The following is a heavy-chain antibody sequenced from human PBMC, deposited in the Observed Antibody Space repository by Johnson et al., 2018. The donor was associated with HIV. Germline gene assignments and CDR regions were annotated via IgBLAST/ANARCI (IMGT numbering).Heavy chain of an antibody. J-gene: IGHJ3*02. CDR3: ARLKNGAFDI. V-gene: IGHV3-9*01. CDR2: ISWKIGNT. Sequence: VQLVESGGGVVRPGGSLRLSCAASGFTFDEYVIHWVRQAPGKGLEWVSGISWKIGNTGYADSVKGRFTISRDNAKNTLFLQMNSLRVEDTAVYYCARLKNGAFDIWGQGTMVTVSS. D-gene: IGHD2-8*01. CDR1: GFTFDEYV.